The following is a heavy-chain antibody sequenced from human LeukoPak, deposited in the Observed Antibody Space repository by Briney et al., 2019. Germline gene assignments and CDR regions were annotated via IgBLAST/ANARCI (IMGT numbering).Heavy chain of an antibody. CDR1: GFTFSTYA. CDR3: ARDSESSSWYPNWFDP. CDR2: ITGSGSNT. J-gene: IGHJ5*02. D-gene: IGHD6-13*01. V-gene: IGHV3-23*01. Sequence: GGSLRLSCVASGFTFSTYAMSWVRQAPGKGLEWISTITGSGSNTYYADSVKGRFTISRDNSKNTVYLQMNSLRDEDTAVYYCARDSESSSWYPNWFDPWGQGTLVTVSS.